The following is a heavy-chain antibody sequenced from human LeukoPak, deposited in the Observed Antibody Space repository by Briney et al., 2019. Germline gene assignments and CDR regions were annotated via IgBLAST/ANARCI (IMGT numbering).Heavy chain of an antibody. J-gene: IGHJ4*02. CDR1: GFTFSTYT. CDR2: ITSSSSYI. D-gene: IGHD4-11*01. V-gene: IGHV3-21*01. CDR3: ARERGTVTTDFDY. Sequence: GSLRLSCAASGFTFSTYTMNWVRQAPGKGLEWVSSITSSSSYISYADSVKGRFTISRDNAKNSLFLQMNSLRAEDAAVYYCARERGTVTTDFDYWGQGTLVTVSS.